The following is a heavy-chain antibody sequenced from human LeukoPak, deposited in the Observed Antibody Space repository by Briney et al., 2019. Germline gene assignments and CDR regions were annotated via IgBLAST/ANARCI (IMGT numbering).Heavy chain of an antibody. CDR2: IYYSGST. D-gene: IGHD2-15*01. CDR1: GGSISSYY. J-gene: IGHJ4*02. V-gene: IGHV4-59*01. CDR3: ARDLNSGGSHPFDY. Sequence: SETLSLTCTVSGGSISSYYWSWIWQPPGKGLEWIGYIYYSGSTNYNPSLKSRVTISVDTSKNQFSLKLSSVTAADTAVYYCARDLNSGGSHPFDYWGQGTLVTVSS.